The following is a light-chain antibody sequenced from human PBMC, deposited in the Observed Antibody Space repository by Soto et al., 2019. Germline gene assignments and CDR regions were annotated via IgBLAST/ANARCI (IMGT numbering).Light chain of an antibody. Sequence: DIVMTQSPDSLAVSLGERATINCKSSQSVLYSSNNKNYLAWYRQKPGQPPKLLIYWASTRESGVPDRFSGSGSGTDFTLNISSLQAEDVAVYYCQQYYSTPYTFGQGTKLEIK. V-gene: IGKV4-1*01. CDR1: QSVLYSSNNKNY. J-gene: IGKJ2*01. CDR2: WAS. CDR3: QQYYSTPYT.